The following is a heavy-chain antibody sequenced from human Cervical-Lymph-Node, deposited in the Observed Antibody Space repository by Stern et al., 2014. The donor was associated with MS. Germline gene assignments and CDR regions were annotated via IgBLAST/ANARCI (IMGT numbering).Heavy chain of an antibody. V-gene: IGHV4/OR15-8*01. D-gene: IGHD6-25*01. CDR2: ISYTGGA. Sequence: QVQLVESGPGLVKPSETLSLTCVVSGDFVTNTNYWSWVRQSPGKGLEWIGEISYTGGAKYNPSLKSRLLFSLDNSKKQLSLILASVTATDTAVYFCARRGGQRLIHFDSWGQGTLVTVSS. J-gene: IGHJ4*02. CDR1: GDFVTNTNY. CDR3: ARRGGQRLIHFDS.